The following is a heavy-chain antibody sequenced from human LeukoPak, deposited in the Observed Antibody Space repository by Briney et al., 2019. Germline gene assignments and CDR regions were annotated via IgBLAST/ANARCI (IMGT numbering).Heavy chain of an antibody. CDR1: GFPVSSNY. V-gene: IGHV3-53*01. Sequence: PGGSLRLSCAASGFPVSSNYMSWVRQAPGKGLEWVSVIYSGGSTYYADSVKGRFTISRDNSKNTLYLQMNSLRAEDTAVYYCARFRTTSDYFDYWGQGTLVTVSS. CDR3: ARFRTTSDYFDY. J-gene: IGHJ4*02. D-gene: IGHD1-1*01. CDR2: IYSGGST.